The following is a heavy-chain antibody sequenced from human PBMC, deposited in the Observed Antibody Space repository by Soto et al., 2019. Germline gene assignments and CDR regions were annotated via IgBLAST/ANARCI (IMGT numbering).Heavy chain of an antibody. J-gene: IGHJ4*02. D-gene: IGHD3-9*01. Sequence: GGSLRLSCAASGFTFTTYWMHWVRQVPGKGLMWVSGINKDGSATSYADSVEGRFAISRDNAKNTLFLQMNSLRDEDTAVYFCTRGGFLTGANFDFWGQGTLVTVSS. CDR2: INKDGSAT. CDR1: GFTFTTYW. CDR3: TRGGFLTGANFDF. V-gene: IGHV3-74*01.